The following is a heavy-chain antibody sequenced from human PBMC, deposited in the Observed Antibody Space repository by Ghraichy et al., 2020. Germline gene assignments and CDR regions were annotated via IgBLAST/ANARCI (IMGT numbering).Heavy chain of an antibody. Sequence: LRLSCAASGFTFDDYTMHWVRQAPGEGLEWVSLISWDGGRTYYADSVKGRFTISRDNSKNSLYLQMNSLRTEDTALYYCAKGQRSYYTAMFNYWGQGTLVTVSS. CDR1: GFTFDDYT. J-gene: IGHJ4*02. CDR3: AKGQRSYYTAMFNY. CDR2: ISWDGGRT. D-gene: IGHD3-3*01. V-gene: IGHV3-43*01.